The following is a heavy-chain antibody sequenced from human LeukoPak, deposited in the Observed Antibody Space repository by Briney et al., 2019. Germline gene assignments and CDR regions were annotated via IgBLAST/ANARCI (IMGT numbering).Heavy chain of an antibody. D-gene: IGHD2-2*01. V-gene: IGHV4-34*01. CDR1: GGSFSGYY. J-gene: IGHJ6*03. CDR3: ARGIVVVVPAAMKYYYYYYMDV. Sequence: PSETLSLTCTVYGGSFSGYYWSWIRQPPGKGLEWIGEINHSGSTNYNPSLKSRVTISGDTSKNQFSLKLSSVTAADTAVYYCARGIVVVVPAAMKYYYYYYMDVWGKGTTVTVSS. CDR2: INHSGST.